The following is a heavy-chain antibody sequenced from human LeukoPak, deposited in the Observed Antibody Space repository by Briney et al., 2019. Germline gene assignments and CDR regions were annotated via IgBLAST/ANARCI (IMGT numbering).Heavy chain of an antibody. J-gene: IGHJ6*02. CDR1: GYSFTSYW. CDR3: ARHVPPDSYYGMDV. V-gene: IGHV5-10-1*01. D-gene: IGHD3-10*02. CDR2: IDPTDSYT. Sequence: GESLKISCKGSGYSFTSYWITWVRQMPRKGLEWIGNIDPTDSYTNYSPSFQGHVTISVDKSISTAYLQWSSLKASDTAMYYCARHVPPDSYYGMDVWGQGTTVTVSS.